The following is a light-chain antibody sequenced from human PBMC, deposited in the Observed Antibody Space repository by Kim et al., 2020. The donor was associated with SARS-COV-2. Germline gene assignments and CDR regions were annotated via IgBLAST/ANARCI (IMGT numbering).Light chain of an antibody. J-gene: IGKJ5*01. V-gene: IGKV1-16*01. CDR1: QVIRTY. Sequence: ASVGYRVTITCRASQVIRTYLAWFQQRPGKAPTSLIYAASILQSGVPPRFSASGSGTDFTLTISSLQPEDFATYFCHQYDSYPITFGQGTRLEIK. CDR3: HQYDSYPIT. CDR2: AAS.